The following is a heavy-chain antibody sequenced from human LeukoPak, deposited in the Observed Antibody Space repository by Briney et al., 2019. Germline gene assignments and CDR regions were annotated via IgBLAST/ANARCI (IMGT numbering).Heavy chain of an antibody. J-gene: IGHJ4*02. CDR1: GGSIRSSYYY. CDR2: IYDSGST. V-gene: IGHV4-39*01. D-gene: IGHD1-1*01. CDR3: ARLTRRSGNYFDH. Sequence: PSETLSLTCTVSGGSIRSSYYYWGWIRQPPGKGLEWIGSIYDSGSTYYNPSLKSRVTISVDTSKNQFSLKLNSVTAADTAVYYCARLTRRSGNYFDHWGQGTLVTVSS.